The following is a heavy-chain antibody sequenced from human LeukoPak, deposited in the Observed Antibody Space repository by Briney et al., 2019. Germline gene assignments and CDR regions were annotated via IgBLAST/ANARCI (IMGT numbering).Heavy chain of an antibody. CDR3: ARARHGYIYGYRPNELGHFFDY. D-gene: IGHD5-18*01. Sequence: SETLSLTCTVSGGSISSSSYYWGWIRQPPGKGLEWIGSISYSGSTYYNSSLKRRVTISVDTSKNQFSLKLNSVTAADTAVYYCARARHGYIYGYRPNELGHFFDYWGQGTLVTVSS. V-gene: IGHV4-39*07. J-gene: IGHJ4*02. CDR2: ISYSGST. CDR1: GGSISSSSYY.